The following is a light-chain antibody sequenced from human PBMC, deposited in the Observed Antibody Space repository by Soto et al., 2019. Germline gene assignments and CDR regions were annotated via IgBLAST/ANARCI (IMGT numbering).Light chain of an antibody. CDR1: SSDVGYYNY. CDR3: SSYTRSNTYV. Sequence: QSVLTQPASVSGSPGQSITMSCTGTSSDVGYYNYVSWYQLHPGKAPKLMIYDVSNRPSGISNRFSGSKSGNAASLTISGLKAEDEADYYCSSYTRSNTYVFGTGTEV. V-gene: IGLV2-14*03. J-gene: IGLJ1*01. CDR2: DVS.